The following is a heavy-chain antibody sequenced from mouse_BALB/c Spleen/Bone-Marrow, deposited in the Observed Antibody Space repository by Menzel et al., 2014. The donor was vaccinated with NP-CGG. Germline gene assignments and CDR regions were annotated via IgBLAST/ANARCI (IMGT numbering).Heavy chain of an antibody. CDR1: GYTFTDHA. V-gene: IGHV1S137*01. D-gene: IGHD1-1*01. Sequence: VQGVESGAKLVRPGVSVKISCKGSGYTFTDHAIHWVKRSHAKSLEWIGVISGYYGDAIYNQKFKGKATMTVDKSSSTAYMELARLTSEDSAIYYCARDYGSSHFDHWGQSSTLTVSS. CDR2: ISGYYGDA. J-gene: IGHJ2*01. CDR3: ARDYGSSHFDH.